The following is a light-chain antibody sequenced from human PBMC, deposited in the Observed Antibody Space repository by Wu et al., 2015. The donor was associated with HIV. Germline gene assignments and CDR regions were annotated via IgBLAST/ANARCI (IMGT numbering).Light chain of an antibody. V-gene: IGKV3-20*01. Sequence: SCRASQXVSSSYLAWYQPETWPGSQAPHLWCIQQGHWHPDRFSGSGSGTDFTLTISRLEPEDFAVYYCQQYGSSPNTFGQGTKLEI. CDR2: CI. CDR1: QXVSSSY. J-gene: IGKJ2*01. CDR3: QQYGSSPNT.